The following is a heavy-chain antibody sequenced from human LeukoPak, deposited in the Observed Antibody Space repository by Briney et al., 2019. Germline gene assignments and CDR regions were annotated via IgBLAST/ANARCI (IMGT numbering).Heavy chain of an antibody. CDR2: ISSSASTI. CDR3: ARDRVSFMIVAANFDY. J-gene: IGHJ4*02. D-gene: IGHD3-22*01. Sequence: PGGSLRLSCAASGFTFSDYYMSWIRQAPGKGLEWVSYISSSASTIYYADSVKGRFTISRDNAKNSLYLQMNSLRAEDTAVYYCARDRVSFMIVAANFDYWGQGTLVTVSS. CDR1: GFTFSDYY. V-gene: IGHV3-11*04.